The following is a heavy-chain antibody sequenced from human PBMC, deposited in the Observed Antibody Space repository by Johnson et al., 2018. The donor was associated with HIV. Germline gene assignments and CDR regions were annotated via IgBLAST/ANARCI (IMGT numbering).Heavy chain of an antibody. CDR2: ISYDGSNK. Sequence: VQLVESGGGLIQPGGSLRLSCAASGFTFSSYAMHWVRQAPGKGLEWVAVISYDGSNKYYADSVKGRLTISRDNSKNTLYLQMNSLRVEDTAVYYCARDGESQQLPLGDAFDFWGQGTMVAVSS. D-gene: IGHD6-13*01. V-gene: IGHV3-30*14. CDR1: GFTFSSYA. J-gene: IGHJ3*01. CDR3: ARDGESQQLPLGDAFDF.